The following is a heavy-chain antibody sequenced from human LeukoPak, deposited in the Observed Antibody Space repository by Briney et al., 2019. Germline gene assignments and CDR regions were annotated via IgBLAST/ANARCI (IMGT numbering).Heavy chain of an antibody. CDR2: INPNSGGI. V-gene: IGHV1-2*02. CDR1: GYTFTGYY. CDR3: ARDIVSSSLDY. Sequence: ASVKVSCKASGYTFTGYYMHWVRQAPGQGLEWMGWINPNSGGINYAQKFQGRVTMTRDASISTAYMELSRLRSDDTAVYYCARDIVSSSLDYWGQGTLVTVSS. J-gene: IGHJ4*02. D-gene: IGHD6-13*01.